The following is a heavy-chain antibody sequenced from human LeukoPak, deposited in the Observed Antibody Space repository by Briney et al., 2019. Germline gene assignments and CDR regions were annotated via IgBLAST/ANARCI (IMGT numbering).Heavy chain of an antibody. D-gene: IGHD1-1*01. CDR2: VNGNGDDT. V-gene: IGHV3-64D*09. Sequence: PGGSLRLSCSASGFTFSTYAMHWVRQAPGKGLEYASAVNGNGDDTYYADSVKDRFTISRDNSKNTLYLQMRSLRAEDTAVYYCVKAQLGGTLDYWGQGTLVTVSS. J-gene: IGHJ4*02. CDR1: GFTFSTYA. CDR3: VKAQLGGTLDY.